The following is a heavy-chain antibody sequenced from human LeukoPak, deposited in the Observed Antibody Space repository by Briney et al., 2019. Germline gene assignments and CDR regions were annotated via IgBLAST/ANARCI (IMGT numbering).Heavy chain of an antibody. D-gene: IGHD2-2*01. CDR2: ISGSGGST. CDR1: GFTFSRHA. V-gene: IGHV3-23*01. J-gene: IGHJ4*02. CDR3: AKSPRYCSSTSCPLDY. Sequence: PGASLRLSCAASGFTFSRHAMTWVRQAPGKGLEGVSAISGSGGSTYYADPVKGRFTISRDDSKNTLYLQIISLRAEDTAVYYCAKSPRYCSSTSCPLDYWGLGTLVTVSS.